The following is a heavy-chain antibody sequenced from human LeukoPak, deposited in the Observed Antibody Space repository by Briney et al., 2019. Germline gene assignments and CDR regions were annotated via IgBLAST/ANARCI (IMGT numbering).Heavy chain of an antibody. CDR1: GFTFSNYW. CDR2: INTDGSST. J-gene: IGHJ4*02. Sequence: GGSLRLSCAASGFTFSNYWMHWVRQAPGKGLVWVSRINTDGSSTSYADSVKGRFTISRDNAKNTLYLQMNSLRVEDTAVYHCARGAGVTNYDYWGQGSLVTVSS. V-gene: IGHV3-74*01. D-gene: IGHD2-21*02. CDR3: ARGAGVTNYDY.